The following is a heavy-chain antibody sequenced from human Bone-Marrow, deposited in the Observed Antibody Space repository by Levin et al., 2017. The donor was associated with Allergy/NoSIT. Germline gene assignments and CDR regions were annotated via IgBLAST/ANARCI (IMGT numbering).Heavy chain of an antibody. CDR1: GFSFTPYA. CDR2: TSYDGSTR. V-gene: IGHV3-30*04. Sequence: SCIASGFSFTPYAFHWVRQAPGKGLEWVAVTSYDGSTREYADSVKGRFTISRDNSRNTVFLQMNGLTSEDTAVYYCARDFGSSGRFYALDVWGQGTTVTVSS. D-gene: IGHD6-19*01. J-gene: IGHJ6*02. CDR3: ARDFGSSGRFYALDV.